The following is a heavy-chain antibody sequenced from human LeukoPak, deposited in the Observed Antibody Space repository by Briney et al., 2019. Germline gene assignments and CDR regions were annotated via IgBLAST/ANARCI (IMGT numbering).Heavy chain of an antibody. CDR2: IYYSGST. D-gene: IGHD1-26*01. J-gene: IGHJ5*02. CDR3: ARESSIVGGT. V-gene: IGHV4-39*02. Sequence: SETLSLTCTVSGGSISSSSYYWGWIRQPPGKGLEWIGSIYYSGSTYYNPSLKSRVTISVDTSKNQFSLKLRSVTAADTAVYYCARESSIVGGTWGQGTLVTVSS. CDR1: GGSISSSSYY.